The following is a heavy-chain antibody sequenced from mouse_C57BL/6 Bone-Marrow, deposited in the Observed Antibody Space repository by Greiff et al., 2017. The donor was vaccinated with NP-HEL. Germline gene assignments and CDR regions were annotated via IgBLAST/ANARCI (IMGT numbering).Heavy chain of an antibody. V-gene: IGHV3-6*01. CDR1: GYSITSGYY. Sequence: EVKLMESGPGLVKPSQSLSLTCSVTGYSITSGYYWNWIRQFPGNKLEWMGYISYDGSNNYIPSLKNRISITRDTSKNQFFLKLNSVTTEDTATYYCARGLTTVGMDYWGQGTSVTVSS. CDR3: ARGLTTVGMDY. J-gene: IGHJ4*01. CDR2: ISYDGSN. D-gene: IGHD1-1*01.